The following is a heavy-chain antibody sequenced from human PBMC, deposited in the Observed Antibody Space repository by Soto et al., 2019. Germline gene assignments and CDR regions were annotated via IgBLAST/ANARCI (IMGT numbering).Heavy chain of an antibody. CDR2: MYNTGST. CDR3: ARDRAYSSSWFENWFDP. Sequence: SETLSLTCTVSGGSISSYYWSWIRQPPGKGLEWIGYMYNTGSTNYNPSLKSRVTISVDTSKRQFSLKLNSLTTADTAVYFCARDRAYSSSWFENWFDPWGQGSLVTVSS. CDR1: GGSISSYY. D-gene: IGHD6-13*01. V-gene: IGHV4-59*01. J-gene: IGHJ5*02.